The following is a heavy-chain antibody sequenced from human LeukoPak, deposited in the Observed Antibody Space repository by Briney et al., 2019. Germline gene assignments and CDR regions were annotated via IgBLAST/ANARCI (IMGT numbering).Heavy chain of an antibody. CDR3: ARVGPGGYYYYYYMDV. Sequence: PSETLSLTCTVSGGSISSSSYYWGWIRQPPGKGLEWIGSIYYSGSTYYNPSLKSRVTISVDTSKNQFSLKLSSVTAADTAVYYCARVGPGGYYYYYYMDVWGKGTTVTVSS. CDR1: GGSISSSSYY. CDR2: IYYSGST. V-gene: IGHV4-39*07. J-gene: IGHJ6*03. D-gene: IGHD3-10*01.